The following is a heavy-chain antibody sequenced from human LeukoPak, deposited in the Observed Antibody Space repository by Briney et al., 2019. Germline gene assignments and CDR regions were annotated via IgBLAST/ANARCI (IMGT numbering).Heavy chain of an antibody. Sequence: ASVKVSCKVSGYTLTELSMHWVRQAPGKGLGWMGGFDPEDGETIYAQKFQGRVTMTEDTSTDTAYMELSSLRSEDTAVYYYATVHDLYGSGSYLGELDYWGQGTLVTVSS. V-gene: IGHV1-24*01. CDR3: ATVHDLYGSGSYLGELDY. CDR2: FDPEDGET. D-gene: IGHD3-10*01. CDR1: GYTLTELS. J-gene: IGHJ4*02.